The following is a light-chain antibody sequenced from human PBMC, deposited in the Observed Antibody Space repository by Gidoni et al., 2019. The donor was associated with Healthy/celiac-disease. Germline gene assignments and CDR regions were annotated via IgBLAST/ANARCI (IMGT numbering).Light chain of an antibody. CDR1: QSVSSN. Sequence: EIVMTQSPATLSESPGERATLSCTASQSVSSNLAWYQQKPGQAPRLLIYGASTRATGIPARFSGSGSGTEFTLTISSLQSEDFAVYYCQQYNNWLTFGGGTKVEIK. CDR2: GAS. V-gene: IGKV3-15*01. J-gene: IGKJ4*01. CDR3: QQYNNWLT.